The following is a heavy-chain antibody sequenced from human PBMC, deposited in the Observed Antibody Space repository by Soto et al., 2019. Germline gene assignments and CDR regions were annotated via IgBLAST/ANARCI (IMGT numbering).Heavy chain of an antibody. D-gene: IGHD6-13*01. CDR2: IIPRSATS. J-gene: IGHJ4*02. Sequence: ASVKVSCKASGDTFSTYTITWMRQAPGQGLEWMGGIIPRSATSNYAQKFQGRVTMTRDTSTSTVYMELSSLRSEDTAVYYCARPWYSSSWPLFDFWAQGTLVTVSS. V-gene: IGHV1-69*05. CDR1: GDTFSTYT. CDR3: ARPWYSSSWPLFDF.